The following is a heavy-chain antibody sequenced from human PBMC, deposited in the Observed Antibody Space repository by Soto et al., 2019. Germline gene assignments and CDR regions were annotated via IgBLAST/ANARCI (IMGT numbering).Heavy chain of an antibody. J-gene: IGHJ4*02. D-gene: IGHD3-10*01. V-gene: IGHV1-18*04. Sequence: QVQLVQSGAEVKKPGASVKVSCKASDDTFTNYPISWVRQAPGQGLEWMGWISAYNGNTDYAQKVQGRITLTTDTSTSTAFMELRSLTSDDTAVYSCARGKLLRRTSALGYWGPGTLVTVSS. CDR3: ARGKLLRRTSALGY. CDR2: ISAYNGNT. CDR1: DDTFTNYP.